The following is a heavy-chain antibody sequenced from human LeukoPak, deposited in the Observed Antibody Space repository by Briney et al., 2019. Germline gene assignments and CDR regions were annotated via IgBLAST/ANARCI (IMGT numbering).Heavy chain of an antibody. D-gene: IGHD5-18*01. CDR2: IYTSGST. CDR1: GGSISSGSYY. Sequence: SETLSLTCTVSGGSISSGSYYWRWIRQPAGKGLEWIGRIYTSGSTNYNPSLKSRVTISVDTSKNQFSLKLSSVTAADTAVYYCAREGYSYGPRFAPWGQGTLVTVSS. CDR3: AREGYSYGPRFAP. J-gene: IGHJ5*02. V-gene: IGHV4-61*02.